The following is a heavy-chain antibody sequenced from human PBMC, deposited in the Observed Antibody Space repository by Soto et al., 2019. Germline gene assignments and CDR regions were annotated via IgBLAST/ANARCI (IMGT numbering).Heavy chain of an antibody. D-gene: IGHD2-15*01. V-gene: IGHV1-69*01. Sequence: QVQLVQSGAEVKKPGSSVKVSCKASGGTFSSYAISWVRQAPGQGLEWLGGIIPIFGTANYAQKFQARVTITADESTSTAYRELSSLRSEDTAVYYCARGTAAPHTTHNYYYYYGMGVWCQGTTVTVSS. J-gene: IGHJ6*02. CDR3: ARGTAAPHTTHNYYYYYGMGV. CDR2: IIPIFGTA. CDR1: GGTFSSYA.